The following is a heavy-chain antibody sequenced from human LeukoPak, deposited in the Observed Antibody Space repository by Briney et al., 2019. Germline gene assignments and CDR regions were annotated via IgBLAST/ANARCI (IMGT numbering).Heavy chain of an antibody. CDR1: GFTFRSYA. J-gene: IGHJ4*02. CDR3: ARDIGPGYSSGFN. CDR2: ISSSGGST. D-gene: IGHD2-8*02. Sequence: GGSLRLSCAASGFTFRSYAMSWVRQAPGKGLEWVSAISSSGGSTYHADSVRGRFTISRDNSKNTQYLQMNSLRVEDTAVYYCARDIGPGYSSGFNWGQGTLVTVSS. V-gene: IGHV3-23*01.